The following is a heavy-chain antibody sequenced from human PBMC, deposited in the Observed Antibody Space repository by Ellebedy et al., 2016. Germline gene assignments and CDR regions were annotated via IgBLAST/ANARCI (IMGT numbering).Heavy chain of an antibody. CDR1: GFTFRNFF. CDR2: ISGDGDII. V-gene: IGHV3-23*01. D-gene: IGHD4-17*01. CDR3: YYGHYSGS. J-gene: IGHJ4*02. Sequence: GGFLRLSXLASGFTFRNFFMSWVRQAPGGGLEWISTISGDGDIIFSADSVKGRFTISRDNSRYTLYLQMDSLRAADTAVYYCYYGHYSGSWGQGTLVTVSS.